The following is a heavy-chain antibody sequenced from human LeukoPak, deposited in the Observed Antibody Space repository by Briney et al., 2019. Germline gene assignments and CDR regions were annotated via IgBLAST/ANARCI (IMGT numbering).Heavy chain of an antibody. J-gene: IGHJ3*02. V-gene: IGHV3-21*01. CDR2: INNDGSYI. Sequence: GGSLRLSCAASGFIFSNSAMNWVRQAPGKGLEWVSSINNDGSYIYYADSVKGRFTISRDNAKNSLYLQMNSLRAEDTAVYYCARARDYYDSSGYYYEEGAFDIWGQGTMVTVSS. CDR1: GFIFSNSA. CDR3: ARARDYYDSSGYYYEEGAFDI. D-gene: IGHD3-22*01.